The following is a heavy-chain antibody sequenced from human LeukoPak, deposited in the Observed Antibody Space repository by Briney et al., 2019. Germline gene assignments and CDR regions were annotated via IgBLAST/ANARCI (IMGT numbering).Heavy chain of an antibody. Sequence: GESLKISCKGSGYSFTNYWIGWVRQMPGKGLEWMGIIYPGDSDTRYSPSFQGQVTISADKSISTAYLQWSSLKASDTAMYYCARHAEYYDISHPKFDPWGQGTLVTVSS. CDR1: GYSFTNYW. J-gene: IGHJ5*02. CDR3: ARHAEYYDISHPKFDP. D-gene: IGHD3-9*01. CDR2: IYPGDSDT. V-gene: IGHV5-51*01.